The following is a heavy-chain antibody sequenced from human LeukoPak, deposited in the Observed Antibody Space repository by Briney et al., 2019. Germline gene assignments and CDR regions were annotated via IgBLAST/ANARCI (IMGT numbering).Heavy chain of an antibody. CDR1: GYTFIDYY. V-gene: IGHV1-69-2*01. CDR3: AKDRSRDGYNSFDY. D-gene: IGHD5-24*01. CDR2: VDPEDGET. Sequence: GASVKVSCKASGYTFIDYYMQWAQQAPGKGLEWMGRVDPEDGETIYAEKFQGRVTITADTSTGTVYMELSSLRSEDTAVYYCAKDRSRDGYNSFDYWGQGTLVTVSS. J-gene: IGHJ4*02.